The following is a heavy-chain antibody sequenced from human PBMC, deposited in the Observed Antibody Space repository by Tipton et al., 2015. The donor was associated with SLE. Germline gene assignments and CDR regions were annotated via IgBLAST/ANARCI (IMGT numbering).Heavy chain of an antibody. CDR1: GFTFSSYG. J-gene: IGHJ4*02. Sequence: SLRLSCAASGFTFSSYGMHWVRQAPGKGLEWVSSISSSSSYIYYADSVKGRFTISRDNAKNSLHLQLSSLTAEDTAVYYCARGLSGGYFRPDYFDSWGQGTLVTVSS. V-gene: IGHV3-21*04. CDR2: ISSSSSYI. CDR3: ARGLSGGYFRPDYFDS. D-gene: IGHD1-26*01.